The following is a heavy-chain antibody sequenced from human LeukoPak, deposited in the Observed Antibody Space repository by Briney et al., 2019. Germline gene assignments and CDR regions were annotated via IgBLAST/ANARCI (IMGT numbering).Heavy chain of an antibody. D-gene: IGHD6-13*01. V-gene: IGHV4-61*01. CDR1: GGSVSSGSYY. J-gene: IGHJ4*02. CDR2: IYYSGST. Sequence: SETLSLTCTVSGGSVSSGSYYWSWIRQPPGKGLEWIGYIYYSGSTNYNPSLKSRVTISVDTSKNQFSLKLSSVTAADTAVYYCARAIPSSSWYFSRVDYWGQGTLVTASS. CDR3: ARAIPSSSWYFSRVDY.